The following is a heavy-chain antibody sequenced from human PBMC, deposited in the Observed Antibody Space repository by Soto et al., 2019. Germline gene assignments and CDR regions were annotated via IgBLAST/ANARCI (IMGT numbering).Heavy chain of an antibody. J-gene: IGHJ6*03. V-gene: IGHV4-59*01. CDR3: AGMTTVTTWDYYYYYMDV. CDR2: IYYSGST. CDR1: GGSISSYY. D-gene: IGHD4-17*01. Sequence: SETLSLTCTVSGGSISSYYWSWIRQPPGKGLEWIGYIYYSGSTNYNPSLKSRVTISVDTSKNQFSLKLSSVTAADTAVYYFAGMTTVTTWDYYYYYMDVWGKATTVTVSS.